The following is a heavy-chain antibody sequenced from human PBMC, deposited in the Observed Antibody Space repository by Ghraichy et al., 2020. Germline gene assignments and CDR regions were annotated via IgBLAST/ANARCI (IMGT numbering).Heavy chain of an antibody. CDR1: GFTFSNYA. CDR2: ISANGGTT. J-gene: IGHJ4*02. CDR3: ARKGPAYSSGWYDY. D-gene: IGHD6-19*01. V-gene: IGHV3-64*01. Sequence: RGSLRLSCEASGFTFSNYAMHWVRQAPGKGLQCVSGISANGGTTYYANSVKGRFTISRDNSKNTLYLQMGSLRAEDMAVYYCARKGPAYSSGWYDYWGRGTLVTVSS.